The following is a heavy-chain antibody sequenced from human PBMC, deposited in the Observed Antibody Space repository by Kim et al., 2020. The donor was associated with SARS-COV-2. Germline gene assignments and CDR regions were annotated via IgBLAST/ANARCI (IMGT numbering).Heavy chain of an antibody. J-gene: IGHJ6*02. Sequence: ASVKVSCKASGYTFTSYGISWVRQAPGQGLEWMGWISAYNGNTNYAQKLQGRVTMTTDTSTSTAYMELRSLRSDDTAVYYCARPGEKSGYYDSSGYYYYYGMDVWGQGTTVTVSS. CDR3: ARPGEKSGYYDSSGYYYYYGMDV. CDR1: GYTFTSYG. V-gene: IGHV1-18*01. CDR2: ISAYNGNT. D-gene: IGHD3-22*01.